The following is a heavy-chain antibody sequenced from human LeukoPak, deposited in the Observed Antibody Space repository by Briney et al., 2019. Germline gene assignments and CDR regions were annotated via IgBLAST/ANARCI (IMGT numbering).Heavy chain of an antibody. J-gene: IGHJ6*03. V-gene: IGHV3-30*02. CDR1: RFTFRSYG. CDR2: IRYDGSNK. D-gene: IGHD3-10*01. Sequence: GGSLRLSCAASRFTFRSYGMHWVRQAPGKGLEWVVFIRYDGSNKYYADSVKGRFTISRDNSKNTLYLQMNSLRAEDSAVYYCAKNYGSGSSVKYYYYMDVWGKGTTVTVSS. CDR3: AKNYGSGSSVKYYYYMDV.